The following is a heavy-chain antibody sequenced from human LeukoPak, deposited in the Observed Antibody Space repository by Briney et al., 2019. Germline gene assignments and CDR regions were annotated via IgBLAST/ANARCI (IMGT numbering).Heavy chain of an antibody. CDR2: ISGYNGKI. Sequence: ASVKVSCKASGHTFVSYGISWVRQAPGQGLEWMGWISGYNGKINYAQKFQGRVTMTTDTSASTAYLELRSLTSEDTAVYYCARRFCSSVSCYDDDAFDVWGQGTLVTVSS. D-gene: IGHD2-2*01. CDR3: ARRFCSSVSCYDDDAFDV. J-gene: IGHJ3*01. V-gene: IGHV1-18*01. CDR1: GHTFVSYG.